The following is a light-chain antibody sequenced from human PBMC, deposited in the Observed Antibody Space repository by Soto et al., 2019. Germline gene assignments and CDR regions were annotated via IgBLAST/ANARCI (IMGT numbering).Light chain of an antibody. J-gene: IGLJ1*01. Sequence: QSVLTQPPSASGTPGQRVTISCSGSSSNIGSNTVNWYQQLPGTAPKLLIYSNNQRPSGVPDRFSGSKSGTSASLAISGLQSEDEADYYCEAWDDSLNGVLVFGTGTKVTVL. CDR2: SNN. CDR1: SSNIGSNT. CDR3: EAWDDSLNGVLV. V-gene: IGLV1-44*01.